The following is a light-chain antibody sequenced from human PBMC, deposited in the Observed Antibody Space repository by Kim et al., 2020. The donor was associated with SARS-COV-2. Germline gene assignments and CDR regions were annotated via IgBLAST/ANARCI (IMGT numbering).Light chain of an antibody. J-gene: IGLJ3*02. Sequence: QSITISCAGTSSDVGGYNYVSWYQQHPGKAPNLMIFDVTKRPSGVSNRFSGSKSGNTASLTISGLQGEDEADYYCSSYTSTTTSGVFGGGTQLTVL. V-gene: IGLV2-14*04. CDR1: SSDVGGYNY. CDR3: SSYTSTTTSGV. CDR2: DVT.